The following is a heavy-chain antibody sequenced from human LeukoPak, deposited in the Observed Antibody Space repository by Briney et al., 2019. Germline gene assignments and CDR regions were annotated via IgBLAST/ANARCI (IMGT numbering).Heavy chain of an antibody. Sequence: SETLSLTCTVSGGSISSSSYYWGWIRQPPGKGLEWIGSIYYSGSTYYNPSLKSRVTISVDTSKNQFSLKLSSVTAADTAVYYCASYRAMVVPAATREDAAFDIWGQGTMVTVSS. CDR3: ASYRAMVVPAATREDAAFDI. D-gene: IGHD2-2*01. CDR1: GGSISSSSYY. V-gene: IGHV4-39*01. J-gene: IGHJ3*02. CDR2: IYYSGST.